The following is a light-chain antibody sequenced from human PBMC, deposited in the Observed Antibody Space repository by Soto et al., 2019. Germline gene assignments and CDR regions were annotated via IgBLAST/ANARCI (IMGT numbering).Light chain of an antibody. Sequence: IVITHSPTTLSIYPGERATLSCRASQSVSSNLAWYQQKPGQAPRLLIYGASTRATGIPARFSGSGSGTEFTLTISSLQSEDFAVYYCQQYNNWPRTFGQGTRV. V-gene: IGKV3-15*01. J-gene: IGKJ1*01. CDR1: QSVSSN. CDR3: QQYNNWPRT. CDR2: GAS.